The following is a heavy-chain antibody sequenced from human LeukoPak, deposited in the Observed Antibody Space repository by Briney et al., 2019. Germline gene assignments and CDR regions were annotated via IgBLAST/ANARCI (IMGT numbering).Heavy chain of an antibody. CDR1: GDSISSYH. CDR3: ARDVRVHLWLIGWFDP. J-gene: IGHJ5*02. D-gene: IGHD5-18*01. Sequence: SETLSLTCIVSGDSISSYHWTWIRQPPGKTLEWIGYIYSSGNTNYNPSLKSRVTMSLDTSRNQVSLKLSSVTAADTAVYYCARDVRVHLWLIGWFDPWGQGTLVTVSS. CDR2: IYSSGNT. V-gene: IGHV4-4*07.